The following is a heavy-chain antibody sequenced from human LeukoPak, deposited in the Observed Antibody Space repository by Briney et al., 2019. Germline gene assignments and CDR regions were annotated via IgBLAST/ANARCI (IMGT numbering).Heavy chain of an antibody. Sequence: PSETLSLTCTVSGGSISSYYWSWIRQPPGKGLEWIGYIYYSGSTNYNPSLKSRVTISVDTSKNQFSLKLSSVTAADTAVYYCAGTLIAAAGSNWFDPWGQGTLVTVSS. CDR1: GGSISSYY. J-gene: IGHJ5*02. D-gene: IGHD6-13*01. CDR3: AGTLIAAAGSNWFDP. CDR2: IYYSGST. V-gene: IGHV4-59*08.